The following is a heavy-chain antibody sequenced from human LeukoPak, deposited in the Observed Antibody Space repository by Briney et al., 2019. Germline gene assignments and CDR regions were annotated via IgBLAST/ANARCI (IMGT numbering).Heavy chain of an antibody. J-gene: IGHJ3*02. V-gene: IGHV3-23*01. CDR3: AKDREWESLGPYALDI. CDR2: ISGSGGST. CDR1: GFTFSSYA. D-gene: IGHD1-26*01. Sequence: QPGGSLRLSCAASGFTFSSYAMSWVRQAPGKGLEWVSAISGSGGSTYYADSVRGRFTISRDNSKNTLYLQMNSLRAEDTAVYYCAKDREWESLGPYALDIWGQGTMVTVSS.